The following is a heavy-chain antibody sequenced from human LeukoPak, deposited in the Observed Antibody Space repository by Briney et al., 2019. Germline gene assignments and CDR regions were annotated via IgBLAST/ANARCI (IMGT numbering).Heavy chain of an antibody. CDR1: GFPFNTYA. CDR2: ISSNGDNT. D-gene: IGHD3-3*01. V-gene: IGHV3-64D*06. Sequence: GGSLRLSCSASGFPFNTYAIHWVRQAPGKGLEYVAGISSNGDNTDFADSAKGRFTISRDDSKNTLYLQMSSLRAEDTAVYYCVKGEVTIFGVVIIPWFDPWGQGTLVTVSS. CDR3: VKGEVTIFGVVIIPWFDP. J-gene: IGHJ5*02.